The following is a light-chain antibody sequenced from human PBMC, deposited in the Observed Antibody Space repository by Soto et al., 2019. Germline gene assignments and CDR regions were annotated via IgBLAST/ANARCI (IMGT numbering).Light chain of an antibody. CDR2: AAS. CDR3: QQYDTWPT. CDR1: QSVSSN. V-gene: IGKV3-15*01. Sequence: EIVMTQSPATLPVSPGERATLSCRASQSVSSNLAWYQQKPGQAPRVLMSAASTRASDVPARFSGSGSGTEFALTISSLQSEDFALYYCQQYDTWPTFGQWTKVEIK. J-gene: IGKJ1*01.